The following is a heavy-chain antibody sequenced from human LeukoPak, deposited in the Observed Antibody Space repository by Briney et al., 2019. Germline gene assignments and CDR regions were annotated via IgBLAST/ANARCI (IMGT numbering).Heavy chain of an antibody. J-gene: IGHJ4*02. D-gene: IGHD6-13*01. CDR1: GYSFTSYW. CDR3: TRMEGTYSSSWYL. Sequence: GESLKISCKGSGYSFTSYWIGWVRQMPGKGLEWMGIIYPGDSDTSYSPSFQGQVTISADKSISTAYLQWSRLKASDTVMYYCTRMEGTYSSSWYLGGQGTLVRVSS. CDR2: IYPGDSDT. V-gene: IGHV5-51*01.